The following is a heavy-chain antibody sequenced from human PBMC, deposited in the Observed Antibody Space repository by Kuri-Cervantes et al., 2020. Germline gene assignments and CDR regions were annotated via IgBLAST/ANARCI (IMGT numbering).Heavy chain of an antibody. D-gene: IGHD6-13*01. CDR2: ISSSGSTI. Sequence: GESLKISCAASGFTFSDYYMSWIRQAPGKGLEWVSYISSSGSTIYYADSVKGRFTISRDNAKNSLYLQMNSLRAEDTALYYCAKDISRGIAAAGFDYWGQGTLVTVSS. CDR3: AKDISRGIAAAGFDY. CDR1: GFTFSDYY. V-gene: IGHV3-11*01. J-gene: IGHJ4*02.